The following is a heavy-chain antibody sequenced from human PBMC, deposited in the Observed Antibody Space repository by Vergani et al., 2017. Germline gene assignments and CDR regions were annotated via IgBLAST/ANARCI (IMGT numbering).Heavy chain of an antibody. D-gene: IGHD6-19*01. CDR2: ISGSGGST. CDR1: GFTFSSYA. V-gene: IGHV3-23*01. Sequence: EVQLLESGGGLVQPGGSLRLSCAASGFTFSSYAMSWVRQAPGKGLEWVSAISGSGGSTYYADSVKGRFTISRDNSKNSLYLQMNSLRAEDTAVYYCATGYSSGRNYNDAFDIWGQGTMVTVSS. CDR3: ATGYSSGRNYNDAFDI. J-gene: IGHJ3*02.